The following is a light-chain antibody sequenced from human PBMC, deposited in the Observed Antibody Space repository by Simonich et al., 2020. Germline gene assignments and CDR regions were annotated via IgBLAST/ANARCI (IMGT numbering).Light chain of an antibody. CDR3: QQYNNWPRRT. CDR1: QSVSSN. Sequence: EIVMTQSPATLSVSPGERATLSCRASQSVSSNLAWYQQKPGQAPRLPIYGASIRATGIPARFSGRGSGTEFTLTISSMQSEDFAVYYCQQYNNWPRRTFGQGTKVEIK. V-gene: IGKV3-15*01. J-gene: IGKJ1*01. CDR2: GAS.